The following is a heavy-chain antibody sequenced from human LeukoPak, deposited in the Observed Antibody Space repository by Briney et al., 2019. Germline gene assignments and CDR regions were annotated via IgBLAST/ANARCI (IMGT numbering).Heavy chain of an antibody. CDR3: ARGRRYCSSTTCPYYYYMDV. V-gene: IGHV7-4-1*02. Sequence: ASVKVSCKASGYTFTDYAMIWVRQAPGQGLEWMGWINTYTGNPTYAQGFTGRFVFSLDTSVSTAYLQISSLKAEDIAVYHCARGRRYCSSTTCPYYYYMDVWGKGTTVTVSS. D-gene: IGHD2-2*01. CDR1: GYTFTDYA. J-gene: IGHJ6*03. CDR2: INTYTGNP.